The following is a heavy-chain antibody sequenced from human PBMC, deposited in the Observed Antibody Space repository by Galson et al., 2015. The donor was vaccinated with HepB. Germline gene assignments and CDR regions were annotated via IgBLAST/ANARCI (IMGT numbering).Heavy chain of an antibody. D-gene: IGHD6-13*01. CDR3: ARDPPGIAAQGYFDY. Sequence: SLRLSCAASGFTFSDYYMSWLRQAPGKGLGWVSYISSSSSYTNYADSVKGRFTISRDNAKNSLYLQMNSLRAEDTAVYYCARDPPGIAAQGYFDYWGQGTLVTVSS. V-gene: IGHV3-11*06. J-gene: IGHJ4*02. CDR1: GFTFSDYY. CDR2: ISSSSSYT.